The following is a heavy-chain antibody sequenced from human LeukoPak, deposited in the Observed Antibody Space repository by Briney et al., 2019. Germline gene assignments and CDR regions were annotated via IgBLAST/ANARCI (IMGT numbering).Heavy chain of an antibody. D-gene: IGHD5-24*01. Sequence: GGSLRLSCAASGFMFSSNWMSWVRLAPGKGLEWVANIKEDGTETHYVDSVKGRFTISRDNAKNSLHLQMNSLRVEDTAVYYCAKEGRSLQTYWGQGTLVTVSS. V-gene: IGHV3-7*03. CDR3: AKEGRSLQTY. CDR1: GFMFSSNW. J-gene: IGHJ4*02. CDR2: IKEDGTET.